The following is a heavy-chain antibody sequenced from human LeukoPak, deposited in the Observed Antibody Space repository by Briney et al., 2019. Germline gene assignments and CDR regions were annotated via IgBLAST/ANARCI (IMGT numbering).Heavy chain of an antibody. V-gene: IGHV3-23*01. CDR1: GFTFDDYA. Sequence: HAGRSLRLSCAASGFTFDDYAMHWVRQAPGKGLEWVSGISGTGGSTYYADSVKGRFTIFRDNSKNTLYLQLISLRADDTAVYYCAKDPFYDRRCFDYWGQGTLVTVSS. CDR2: ISGTGGST. D-gene: IGHD2/OR15-2a*01. CDR3: AKDPFYDRRCFDY. J-gene: IGHJ4*02.